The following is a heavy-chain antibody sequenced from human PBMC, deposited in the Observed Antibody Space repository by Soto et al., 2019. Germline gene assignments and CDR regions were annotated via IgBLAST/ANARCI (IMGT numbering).Heavy chain of an antibody. Sequence: QVQLVQSGAEVKKPGASVKVSCKASGYTFTSYGISWVRQAPGQGLEWMGWISAYNGNTNYAQKLQGRVTMTTDTSTRTAYMELRSLRSDDTAVYYCARDVRWFGELFYYYGMDVWGQGTTVTVSS. D-gene: IGHD3-10*01. CDR2: ISAYNGNT. CDR3: ARDVRWFGELFYYYGMDV. J-gene: IGHJ6*02. V-gene: IGHV1-18*01. CDR1: GYTFTSYG.